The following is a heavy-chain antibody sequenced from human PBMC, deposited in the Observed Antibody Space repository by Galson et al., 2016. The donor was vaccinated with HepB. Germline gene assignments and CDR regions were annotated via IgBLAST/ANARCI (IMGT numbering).Heavy chain of an antibody. Sequence: SLRLSCAASGFTFSSYAMTWVRQAPGKGLEWVSYISSSGSYTNYADSVKGRFTISRDNPKNSLYLQMNSLRVEDTAVYCCARDYSGQLWLLGGFDYWGQGTLVTVSS. V-gene: IGHV3-21*05. CDR2: ISSSGSYT. D-gene: IGHD5-18*01. CDR1: GFTFSSYA. J-gene: IGHJ4*02. CDR3: ARDYSGQLWLLGGFDY.